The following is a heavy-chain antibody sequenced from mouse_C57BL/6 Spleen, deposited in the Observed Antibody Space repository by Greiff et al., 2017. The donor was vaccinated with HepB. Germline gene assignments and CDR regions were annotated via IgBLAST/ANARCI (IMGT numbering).Heavy chain of an antibody. J-gene: IGHJ4*01. CDR3: ARERAGKSYAMDY. CDR1: GFTFSDYG. D-gene: IGHD3-3*01. CDR2: IRSGSSTI. Sequence: EVMLVESGGGLVKPGGSLKLSCAASGFTFSDYGMHWVRQAPEKGLEWVAYIRSGSSTIYYADTVKGRFTISRDHAKNTLFLQMTSLRSEDTAMYYCARERAGKSYAMDYWGQGTSVTVSS. V-gene: IGHV5-17*01.